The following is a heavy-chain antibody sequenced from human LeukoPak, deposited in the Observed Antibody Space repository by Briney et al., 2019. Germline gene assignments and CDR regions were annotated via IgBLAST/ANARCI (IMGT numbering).Heavy chain of an antibody. CDR2: ISSDGSNR. Sequence: GRSLRLSCAASGFTFRNYGMYWVRQAPGKGLEWVAVISSDGSNRYYGDSVKGRFTISRDNSKDTLYLQMNSLRAEDTAVFYCAKDPIAVAGNNYYRMDVWGQGTTVTVSS. V-gene: IGHV3-30*18. CDR1: GFTFRNYG. J-gene: IGHJ6*02. CDR3: AKDPIAVAGNNYYRMDV. D-gene: IGHD6-19*01.